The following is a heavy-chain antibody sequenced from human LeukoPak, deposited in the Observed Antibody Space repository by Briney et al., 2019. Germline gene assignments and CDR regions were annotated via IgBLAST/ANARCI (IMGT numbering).Heavy chain of an antibody. J-gene: IGHJ3*02. CDR3: ARDRGCTGGVCYIDAFDI. CDR2: ISSSGSTI. Sequence: PGGSLRLSCEASAFTLSDYYMSWIRQAPGKGLEWVSYISSSGSTIYYADSVKGRFTISRDNAKKSLYLQMNSLRAEDTAVYYCARDRGCTGGVCYIDAFDIWGQATMVTVSS. CDR1: AFTLSDYY. V-gene: IGHV3-11*01. D-gene: IGHD2-8*02.